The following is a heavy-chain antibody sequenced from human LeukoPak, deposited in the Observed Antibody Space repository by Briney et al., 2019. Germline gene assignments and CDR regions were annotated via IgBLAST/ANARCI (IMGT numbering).Heavy chain of an antibody. Sequence: GGSLRLSCAASGFTFSSYAMHWVRQAPGKGLEWVAVISYDGSNKYYADSVKGRFTISRDNSKNTLNLQMNSLRAEDTAVYYCAKDYIYGGWGNAFDIWGQGTKVTVSS. CDR2: ISYDGSNK. J-gene: IGHJ3*02. CDR1: GFTFSSYA. D-gene: IGHD5-18*01. CDR3: AKDYIYGGWGNAFDI. V-gene: IGHV3-30-3*01.